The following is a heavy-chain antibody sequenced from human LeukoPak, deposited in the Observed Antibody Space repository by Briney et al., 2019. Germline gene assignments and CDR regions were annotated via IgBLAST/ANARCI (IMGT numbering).Heavy chain of an antibody. CDR1: GYSISSGNY. D-gene: IGHD3-22*01. CDR2: ISSGGTT. V-gene: IGHV4-38-2*02. CDR3: AITPRYYYDITL. J-gene: IGHJ4*02. Sequence: SETLSLTCTVSGYSISSGNYWDWIRQPPGKGLEWIGTISSGGTTYYNPSLKSRVTISIDTSKNQFSLRLSSLSAADTAVYYCAITPRYYYDITLWGPGTLVTVSS.